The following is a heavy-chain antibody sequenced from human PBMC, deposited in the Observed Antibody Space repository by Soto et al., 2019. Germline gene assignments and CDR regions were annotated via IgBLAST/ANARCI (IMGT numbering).Heavy chain of an antibody. Sequence: QVHLVQSGAEVKKPGASVKVSCKGSGYGFTTYGITWVRQAPGQGLEWMAWISAHNGNTNYAQKLQGRVTVTRDTSARTAYMELRSLRSDDTAVYYRARGGYGDYWGQGALVTVSS. V-gene: IGHV1-18*01. CDR3: ARGGYGDY. CDR1: GYGFTTYG. J-gene: IGHJ4*02. D-gene: IGHD1-1*01. CDR2: ISAHNGNT.